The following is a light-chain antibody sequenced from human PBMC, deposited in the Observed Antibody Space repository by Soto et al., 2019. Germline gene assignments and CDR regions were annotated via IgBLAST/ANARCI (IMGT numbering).Light chain of an antibody. CDR3: QQRSNWPPEYT. J-gene: IGKJ2*01. Sequence: EIVLTQSPATLSLSPGERATLSCRASQSVSSSLAWYQQKPGQAPRLLIYDASNRATAIPARFSGSGSGTDFTLTISRLEPEDFAVYYCQQRSNWPPEYTFGQGTTLEIK. CDR1: QSVSSS. CDR2: DAS. V-gene: IGKV3-11*01.